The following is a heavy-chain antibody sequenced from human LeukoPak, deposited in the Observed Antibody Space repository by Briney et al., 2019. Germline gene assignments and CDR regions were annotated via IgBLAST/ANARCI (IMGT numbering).Heavy chain of an antibody. Sequence: GASVKVSCKASGYTSTGYYMHWVRQAPGQGLEWMGWINPNSGGTNYAQKFQGRVTMTRDTSISTAYMELSRLRSDDTAVYYCARGHYYDSSYYFDYWGQGTLVTVSS. CDR1: GYTSTGYY. J-gene: IGHJ4*02. D-gene: IGHD3-22*01. CDR2: INPNSGGT. V-gene: IGHV1-2*02. CDR3: ARGHYYDSSYYFDY.